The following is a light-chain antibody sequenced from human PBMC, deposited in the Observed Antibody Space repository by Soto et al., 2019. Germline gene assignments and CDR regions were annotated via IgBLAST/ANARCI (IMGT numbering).Light chain of an antibody. Sequence: EIVLTQSPGTLSLSPGERATLSCRASQSVSSTYLAWYQQKPGQAPSLLIYGASRRATGIPDRFSGSGSGTDFTLTISRLEPEDFAVYYCQQYERSPTTFGRGPKVEIK. J-gene: IGKJ4*01. CDR1: QSVSSTY. CDR2: GAS. CDR3: QQYERSPTT. V-gene: IGKV3-20*01.